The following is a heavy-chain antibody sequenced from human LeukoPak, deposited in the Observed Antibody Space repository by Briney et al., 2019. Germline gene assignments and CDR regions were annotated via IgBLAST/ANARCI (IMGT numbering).Heavy chain of an antibody. CDR1: GFTFRNNW. CDR2: INPDVRRT. V-gene: IGHV3-74*01. D-gene: IGHD2-2*01. J-gene: IGHJ6*03. Sequence: GGSLRLSCAASGFTFRNNWMHWVRQTPGNRLVTTSPINPDVRRTDHAGPVTGPFTLSSDNAKNTLYLQLNSLRAEDTAVYYCAREAKEVPTAMGVYYYYFMDVWGKGTTVTVSS. CDR3: AREAKEVPTAMGVYYYYFMDV.